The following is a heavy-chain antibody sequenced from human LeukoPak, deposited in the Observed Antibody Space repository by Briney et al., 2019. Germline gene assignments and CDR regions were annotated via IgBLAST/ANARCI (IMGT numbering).Heavy chain of an antibody. J-gene: IGHJ4*02. D-gene: IGHD7-27*01. CDR1: GFTFSSYV. V-gene: IGHV3-33*01. CDR3: ARDLGNWGWNDF. Sequence: PGRSLRLSCAASGFTFSSYVMHWVRQVPGKGLEWVAVIWYDGFNKYYADSVKGRFTISRDNSKNTLYLQMNSLRAEDTAVYYCARDLGNWGWNDFWGQGTLVTVSS. CDR2: IWYDGFNK.